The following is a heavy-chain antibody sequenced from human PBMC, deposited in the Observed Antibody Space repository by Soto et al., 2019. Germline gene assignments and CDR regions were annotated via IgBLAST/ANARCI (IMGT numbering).Heavy chain of an antibody. Sequence: PSETLSLACTVSGGPISSYYWSWIRQPPGKGLEWIGYIYYSGSTNYNPSLKSRVTISVDTSKNQFSLKLSSVTAADTAVYYCARLDPTVREGLGMDVWGQGTTVT. V-gene: IGHV4-59*08. D-gene: IGHD3-10*01. CDR1: GGPISSYY. CDR3: ARLDPTVREGLGMDV. CDR2: IYYSGST. J-gene: IGHJ6*02.